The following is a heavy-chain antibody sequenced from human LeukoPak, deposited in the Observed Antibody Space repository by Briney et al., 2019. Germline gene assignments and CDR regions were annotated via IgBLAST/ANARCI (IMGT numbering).Heavy chain of an antibody. CDR3: ARGPGSGYTNWFDP. Sequence: ASVKVSCKASGYTFTSYSMHWVRQAPGQGLEWMGIINPSGNSASYAQKFQGRVTMTRDMSASTVYMELSSLRFEDTAVYYCARGPGSGYTNWFDPWGQGTLVTVSS. V-gene: IGHV1-46*01. CDR2: INPSGNSA. D-gene: IGHD3-10*01. J-gene: IGHJ5*02. CDR1: GYTFTSYS.